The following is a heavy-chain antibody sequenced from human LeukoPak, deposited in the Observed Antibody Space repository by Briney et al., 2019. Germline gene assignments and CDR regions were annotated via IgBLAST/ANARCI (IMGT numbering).Heavy chain of an antibody. Sequence: GGSLRLSCAASGFTFSSYAMHWVRQAPGKGLEWVAVISYDGSNKYYADSVKGRFTISRGNSKNTLYLQMNSLRAEDTAVYYCAREIRSGSSLWNYYYYYGMDVWGQGTTVTVSS. CDR3: AREIRSGSSLWNYYYYYGMDV. D-gene: IGHD6-13*01. CDR2: ISYDGSNK. J-gene: IGHJ6*02. CDR1: GFTFSSYA. V-gene: IGHV3-30*04.